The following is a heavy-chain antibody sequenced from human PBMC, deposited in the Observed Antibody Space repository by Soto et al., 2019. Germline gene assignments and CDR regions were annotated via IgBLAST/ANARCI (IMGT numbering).Heavy chain of an antibody. CDR1: GFTFSSYG. CDR3: AKNGEETAMVHYYYYYMDV. V-gene: IGHV3-30*18. CDR2: ISYDGSNK. J-gene: IGHJ6*03. Sequence: SLRLSCAASGFTFSSYGMHWVRQAPGKGLEWVAVISYDGSNKYYADSVKGRFTISRDNSKNTLYLQMNSLRAEDTAVYYCAKNGEETAMVHYYYYYMDVWGKGTTVTVSS. D-gene: IGHD5-18*01.